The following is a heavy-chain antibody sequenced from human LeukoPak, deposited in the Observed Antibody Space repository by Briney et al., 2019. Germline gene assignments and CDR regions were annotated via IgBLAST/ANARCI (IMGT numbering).Heavy chain of an antibody. CDR1: GFTFSSYG. CDR2: ISGSGGST. D-gene: IGHD3-3*01. CDR3: ASNDYYDFWSGYSEAFDY. Sequence: GGSLRLSCAASGFTFSSYGMSWVRQAPGKGLEWVSAISGSGGSTYYADSVKGRFTISRDNSKNTLYLQMNSLRAEDTAVYYCASNDYYDFWSGYSEAFDYWGQGTLVTVSS. J-gene: IGHJ4*02. V-gene: IGHV3-23*01.